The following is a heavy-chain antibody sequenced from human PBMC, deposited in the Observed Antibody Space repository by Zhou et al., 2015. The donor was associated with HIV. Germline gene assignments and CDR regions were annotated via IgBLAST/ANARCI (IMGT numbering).Heavy chain of an antibody. J-gene: IGHJ4*02. CDR2: INPNSGGT. V-gene: IGHV1-2*02. Sequence: QVQLVQSGAEVKKPGASVKVSCKASGYTFTGYYMHWVRQAPGQGLEWMGWINPNSGGTNYAQKFQGRVTMTRDTSISTAYMELSRLRSDDTAVYYCAREDLVAITMVRGVIDYWGQGTLVTVSS. CDR3: AREDLVAITMVRGVIDY. D-gene: IGHD3-10*01. CDR1: GYTFTGYY.